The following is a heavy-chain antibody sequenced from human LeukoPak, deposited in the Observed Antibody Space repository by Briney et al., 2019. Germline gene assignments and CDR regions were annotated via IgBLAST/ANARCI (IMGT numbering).Heavy chain of an antibody. CDR3: ARRGLGYYFDY. V-gene: IGHV5-51*01. Sequence: GGSLQISCQGSGYSFTTYWIGWVRQMPGKGLEWMGVIYPGDSDTRYSPSFQGQVTISADKSISTAYLQWSSLKASDTAMYYCARRGLGYYFDYWGQGSLVTVSS. CDR1: GYSFTTYW. J-gene: IGHJ4*02. D-gene: IGHD3/OR15-3a*01. CDR2: IYPGDSDT.